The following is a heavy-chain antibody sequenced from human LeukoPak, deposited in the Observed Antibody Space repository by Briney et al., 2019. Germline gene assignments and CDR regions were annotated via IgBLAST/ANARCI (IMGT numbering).Heavy chain of an antibody. CDR1: GGSISTHY. D-gene: IGHD3-3*01. Sequence: SETLSLTCTVTGGSISTHYWSWIRQPPGKGLEWIGYIYYSGSTNYNPSLKNRVTISLDTSKNQFSLRLSSVTAADTAVYYCARGYGFWNGYSSYYFDYWGQGTLVTVSS. V-gene: IGHV4-59*11. J-gene: IGHJ4*02. CDR3: ARGYGFWNGYSSYYFDY. CDR2: IYYSGST.